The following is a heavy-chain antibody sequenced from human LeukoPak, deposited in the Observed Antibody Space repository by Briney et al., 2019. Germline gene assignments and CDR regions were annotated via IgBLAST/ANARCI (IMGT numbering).Heavy chain of an antibody. CDR2: VYNGGST. CDR1: GGSISHYY. D-gene: IGHD3-22*01. Sequence: PSETLSLTCSVSGGSISHYYWSWIRQPPGKGLEWIGYVYNGGSTKYNPSLKSRVTISVDTSKNQFSLKLSSVTAADTAVYYCARAFTYYYDSSGYLDAFDIWGQGTMVTVSS. V-gene: IGHV4-59*12. CDR3: ARAFTYYYDSSGYLDAFDI. J-gene: IGHJ3*02.